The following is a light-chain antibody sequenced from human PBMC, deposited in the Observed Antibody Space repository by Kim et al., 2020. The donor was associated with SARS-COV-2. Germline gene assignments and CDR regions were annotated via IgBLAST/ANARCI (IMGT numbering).Light chain of an antibody. J-gene: IGKJ5*01. CDR2: DAS. Sequence: DIQMTQSPSSLSASVGDRVTIACKASRDIGTYLNWYQQTPGKAPKLLIYDASTLETGVPSRFSGTGSGTHFTFTISSLQPEDVATYYCQQDSNIPITFGQGTRLEIK. V-gene: IGKV1-33*01. CDR3: QQDSNIPIT. CDR1: RDIGTY.